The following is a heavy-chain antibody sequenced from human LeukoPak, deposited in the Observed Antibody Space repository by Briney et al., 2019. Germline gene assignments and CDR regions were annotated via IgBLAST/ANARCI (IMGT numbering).Heavy chain of an antibody. CDR2: IYTSGST. CDR1: GGSISSGSYY. V-gene: IGHV4-61*02. Sequence: SQTLSLTCTVSGGSISSGSYYWSWIRQPAGKGLEWIGRIYTSGSTNYNPPLKSRVTISVDTSKNQFSLKLSSVTAADTAVYYCARTPRHFDYWGQGTLVTVSS. CDR3: ARTPRHFDY. J-gene: IGHJ4*02.